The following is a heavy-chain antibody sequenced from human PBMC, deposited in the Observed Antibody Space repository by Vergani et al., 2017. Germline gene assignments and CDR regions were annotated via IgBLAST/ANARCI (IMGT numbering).Heavy chain of an antibody. CDR3: AKHCSGGSCYHDWYFDL. D-gene: IGHD2-15*01. CDR2: FDPEDGET. V-gene: IGHV1-24*01. CDR1: GYTLTELS. Sequence: QVQLVQSGAEVKKPGASVKVSCKVSGYTLTELSLHWVRQAPGKGLEWMGGFDPEDGETIYAQKFQGRVTMTEDTSTDTAYMELSSLRSEDTAVYYCAKHCSGGSCYHDWYFDLWGRGTLVTVSS. J-gene: IGHJ2*01.